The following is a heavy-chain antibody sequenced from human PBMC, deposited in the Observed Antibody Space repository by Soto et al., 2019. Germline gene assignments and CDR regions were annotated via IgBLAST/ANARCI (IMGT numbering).Heavy chain of an antibody. CDR2: INHTGGT. D-gene: IGHD3-3*01. CDR3: ATRITVFGVLIPPFDP. V-gene: IGHV4-34*02. Sequence: QVHLQQWGAGLLKPSETLSLTCAVYGGSVNGYYWNWIRQPPGKGLEWIGEINHTGGTHYNPSLKSRVTMSVDSSKDQFALRLSSVPAADTAIYYCATRITVFGVLIPPFDPWGQGTQVTVSS. CDR1: GGSVNGYY. J-gene: IGHJ5*02.